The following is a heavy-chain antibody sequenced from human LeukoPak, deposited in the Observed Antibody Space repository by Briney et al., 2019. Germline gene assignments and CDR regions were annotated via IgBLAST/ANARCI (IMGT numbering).Heavy chain of an antibody. CDR2: INPNSGGT. V-gene: IGHV1-2*02. CDR3: ARGGYYDSSGYYDAFDI. J-gene: IGHJ3*02. D-gene: IGHD3-22*01. Sequence: GASVKVSCKASGYTFTGYYMHWVRQAPGQGLEWMGWINPNSGGTNYAQKFQGRVTMTRDTSISTAYMELSRLRSDDTAVYYCARGGYYDSSGYYDAFDIWGQGTMVTVSS. CDR1: GYTFTGYY.